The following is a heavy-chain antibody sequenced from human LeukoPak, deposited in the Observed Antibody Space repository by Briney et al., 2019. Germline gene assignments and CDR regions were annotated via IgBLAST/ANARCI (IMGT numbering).Heavy chain of an antibody. Sequence: ASVKVSCKASGGTFSSYAISWVRQAPGQGLEWMGGIIPIFGTANYAQKFQGRVTITADESTSTAYMELSSLRSEDTAVYYCARQIAAAGYVDYWGQGTLVTVSS. J-gene: IGHJ4*02. CDR2: IIPIFGTA. CDR1: GGTFSSYA. D-gene: IGHD6-13*01. CDR3: ARQIAAAGYVDY. V-gene: IGHV1-69*13.